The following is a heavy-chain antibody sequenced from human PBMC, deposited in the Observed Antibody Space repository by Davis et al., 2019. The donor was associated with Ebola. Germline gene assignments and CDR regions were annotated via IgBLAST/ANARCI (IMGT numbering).Heavy chain of an antibody. J-gene: IGHJ4*02. CDR3: ARDLERWLHLGYFDY. D-gene: IGHD5-24*01. CDR1: GFTFSSYA. Sequence: GESLKISCAASGFTFSSYAMHWVRQAPGKGLEWVAVISYDGSNKYYADSVKGRFTISRDNSKNTLYLQMNSLRAEDTAVYYCARDLERWLHLGYFDYWGQGTLVTVSS. V-gene: IGHV3-30*04. CDR2: ISYDGSNK.